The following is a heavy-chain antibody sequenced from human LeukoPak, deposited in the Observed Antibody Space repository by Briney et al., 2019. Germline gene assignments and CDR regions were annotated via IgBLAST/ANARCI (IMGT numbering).Heavy chain of an antibody. D-gene: IGHD2-15*01. CDR1: VFTFSNAW. Sequence: PGGSLRLSCAPSVFTFSNAWMSSVCEAPQKGVEWLVRIKIKADGGTADYAAPVKGRFTISRDDSKNTLYLQVNSLEIECTAVYYCTGPVVPRPYLYFDLWGRGTLVTVSS. J-gene: IGHJ2*01. CDR3: TGPVVPRPYLYFDL. CDR2: IKIKADGGTA. V-gene: IGHV3-15*01.